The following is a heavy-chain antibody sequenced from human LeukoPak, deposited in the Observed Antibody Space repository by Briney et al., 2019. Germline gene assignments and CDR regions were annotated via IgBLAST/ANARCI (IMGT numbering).Heavy chain of an antibody. CDR1: GDSVSSNYL. V-gene: IGHV4-38-2*02. J-gene: IGHJ4*02. Sequence: SETLSLTCTVSGDSVSSNYLWGWVRQPPGKGLEWIGSMYHSGSTYYNPSLKSRVTISIDTSKNQFSLRLSSVTAADTAVYYCVRRKADSSGYYYVDFWGQGTLVTVSS. CDR2: MYHSGST. CDR3: VRRKADSSGYYYVDF. D-gene: IGHD3-22*01.